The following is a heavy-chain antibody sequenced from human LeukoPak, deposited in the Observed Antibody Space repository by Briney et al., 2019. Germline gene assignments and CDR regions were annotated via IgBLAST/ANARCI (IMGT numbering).Heavy chain of an antibody. Sequence: GGSLRLSCAASGFTFSSYAMSWVRQAPGKGLEWVSAISGSGGSTYYADSVKGRFTISRDNSKNTLYLQMNSLRAEDTAVYYCAKDLLGIVGATTVFDYWGPGTLVTVSS. D-gene: IGHD1-26*01. J-gene: IGHJ4*02. CDR2: ISGSGGST. V-gene: IGHV3-23*01. CDR3: AKDLLGIVGATTVFDY. CDR1: GFTFSSYA.